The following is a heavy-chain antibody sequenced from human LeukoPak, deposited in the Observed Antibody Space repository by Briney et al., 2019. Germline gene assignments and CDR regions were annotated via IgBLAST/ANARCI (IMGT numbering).Heavy chain of an antibody. CDR3: ARGIFGQQLYYFDY. CDR2: INPNSGGT. CDR1: GYTFTGYY. V-gene: IGHV1-2*02. D-gene: IGHD6-13*01. J-gene: IGHJ4*02. Sequence: GASVKVSCKASGYTFTGYYMHWVRQAPGQGLEWMGWINPNSGGTNYAQKFQGRVTMTRDTSISTAYMELSRLRFDDTAVYYCARGIFGQQLYYFDYWGQGTLVTVSS.